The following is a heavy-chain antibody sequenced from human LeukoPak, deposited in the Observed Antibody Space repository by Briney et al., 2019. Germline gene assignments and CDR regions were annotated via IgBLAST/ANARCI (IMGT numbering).Heavy chain of an antibody. CDR2: INWNGGST. V-gene: IGHV3-20*01. Sequence: PGGSLRLSCAASGFTFSSYWMSWVRQAPGKGLEWVSGINWNGGSTGYADSVKGRFTISRDNAKNSLYLQMNSLRAEDTALYHCARDHYGGAFDIWGQGTMVTVSS. CDR1: GFTFSSYW. J-gene: IGHJ3*02. CDR3: ARDHYGGAFDI. D-gene: IGHD3-10*01.